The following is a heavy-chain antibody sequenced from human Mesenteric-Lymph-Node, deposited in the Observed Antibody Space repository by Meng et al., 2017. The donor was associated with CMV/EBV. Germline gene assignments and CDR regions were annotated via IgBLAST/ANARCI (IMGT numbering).Heavy chain of an antibody. J-gene: IGHJ5*02. D-gene: IGHD2-8*01. CDR2: IYYSGST. V-gene: IGHV4-39*01. Sequence: ESLKISCTVSGGSISSSSYYWGWIRQPPGKGLEWIGSIYYSGSTYYNPSLKSRVTISVDTSKNQFSLKLNSVTAADMAVYYCARQRDGDWFDPWGQGTLVTVSS. CDR1: GGSISSSSYY. CDR3: ARQRDGDWFDP.